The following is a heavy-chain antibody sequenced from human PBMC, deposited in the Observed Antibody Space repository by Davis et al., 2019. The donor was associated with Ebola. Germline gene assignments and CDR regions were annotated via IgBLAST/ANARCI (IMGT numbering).Heavy chain of an antibody. V-gene: IGHV5-51*01. CDR3: ARLSYGDSVIVTPDAFDF. CDR1: GYGFTNYW. Sequence: GESLKISCKASGYGFTNYWVGWVRQTPGKGLEWMGIIYSGYSDTTYRPPFQGQVTISADRSMSSTYLQWSSLKAADTAMYYCARLSYGDSVIVTPDAFDFWGHGTMITVSS. D-gene: IGHD4-17*01. CDR2: IYSGYSDT. J-gene: IGHJ3*01.